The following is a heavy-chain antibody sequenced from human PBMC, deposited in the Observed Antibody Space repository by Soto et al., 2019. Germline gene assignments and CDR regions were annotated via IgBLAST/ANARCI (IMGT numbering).Heavy chain of an antibody. CDR2: IYHSGST. Sequence: PSETLSLTCGVSGGSISSGGYSWIWIRHPPGKGLEWIGYIYHSGSTYYNPSLKGRVTISVDRSKNQFSLKLSSVTAADTAVYYCARGGAGYCSGGSCGLDYWGQGTLVTVSS. CDR1: GGSISSGGYS. J-gene: IGHJ4*02. D-gene: IGHD2-15*01. V-gene: IGHV4-30-2*01. CDR3: ARGGAGYCSGGSCGLDY.